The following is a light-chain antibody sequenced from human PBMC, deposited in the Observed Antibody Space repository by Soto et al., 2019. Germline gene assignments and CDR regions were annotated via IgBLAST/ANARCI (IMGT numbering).Light chain of an antibody. V-gene: IGKV1-9*01. CDR2: ATS. CDR1: QDIGSF. J-gene: IGKJ2*03. Sequence: IQLTQSQSPLSASVGERVTITCRTSQDIGSFLVWYQQQPGRAPKLLIYATSTLQSGVPSRFSGSGSGTDFTLTISSLQPEDSATYYCQHLKTSPYSFGQGTKVEIK. CDR3: QHLKTSPYS.